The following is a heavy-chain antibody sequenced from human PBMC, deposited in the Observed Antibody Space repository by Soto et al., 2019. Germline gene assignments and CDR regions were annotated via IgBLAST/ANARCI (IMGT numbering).Heavy chain of an antibody. Sequence: PGGSLRLSCATSGLTFSNFGMHWVRQAPGKGLEWVALIWYDGSNKYYADSVKGRFTISRDNSKNTLYLQMNSLRAEDTAVYYCARGIYDFWSGPGDAFDIWGQGTMVTVSS. V-gene: IGHV3-33*01. D-gene: IGHD3-3*01. CDR1: GLTFSNFG. J-gene: IGHJ3*02. CDR2: IWYDGSNK. CDR3: ARGIYDFWSGPGDAFDI.